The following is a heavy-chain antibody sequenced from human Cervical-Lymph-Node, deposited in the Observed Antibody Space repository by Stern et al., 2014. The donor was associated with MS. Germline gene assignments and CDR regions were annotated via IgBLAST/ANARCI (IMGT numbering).Heavy chain of an antibody. CDR1: GFTFSSYS. J-gene: IGHJ4*02. D-gene: IGHD4-17*01. V-gene: IGHV3-21*01. Sequence: EVQLEESGGGLVKPGGSLRLSCAASGFTFSSYSMNWVRQAPGKGLEWVSSISSSSSYIYYADSVKGRFTISRDNAKNSLYLQMNSLRAEDTAVYYCARVDYGDYVGQTYWGQGTLVTVSS. CDR2: ISSSSSYI. CDR3: ARVDYGDYVGQTY.